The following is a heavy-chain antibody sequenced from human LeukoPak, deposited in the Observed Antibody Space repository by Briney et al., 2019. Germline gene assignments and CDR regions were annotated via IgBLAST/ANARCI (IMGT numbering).Heavy chain of an antibody. J-gene: IGHJ5*02. CDR2: ISHDGMNA. Sequence: PGGSLRLSCAASGLHFSGTAMRWVRQARGKGLEWVSAISHDGMNAYYADSVKGRFTISRDKSKKTVSVEMRSLTAADTGVYYCAKDGAQYSSGPECDPRGQGALVTVSP. CDR1: GLHFSGTA. CDR3: AKDGAQYSSGPECDP. D-gene: IGHD6-19*01. V-gene: IGHV3-23*01.